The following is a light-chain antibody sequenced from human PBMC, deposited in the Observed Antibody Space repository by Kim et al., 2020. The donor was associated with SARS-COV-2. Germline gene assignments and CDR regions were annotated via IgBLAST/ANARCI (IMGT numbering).Light chain of an antibody. CDR1: KLGDKY. V-gene: IGLV3-1*01. Sequence: SYELTQPPSVSVSPGQTASITCSGDKLGDKYACWYQQKPGQSPVVVIYQDSKRPSGIPEQFSGSNSGNTATLTISGTQAMDEADYYCQAWDSSTAYYVFGTGTKVTVL. CDR3: QAWDSSTAYYV. J-gene: IGLJ1*01. CDR2: QDS.